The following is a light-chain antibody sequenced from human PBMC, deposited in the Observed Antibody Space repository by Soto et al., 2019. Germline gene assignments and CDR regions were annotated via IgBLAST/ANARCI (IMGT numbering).Light chain of an antibody. CDR3: QQRQPWSPIP. J-gene: IGKJ5*01. V-gene: IGKV3-11*01. CDR1: QSVSRY. Sequence: IDLARSRVIINLSPGERATLSCRASQSVSRYVVWYQQKPGQAPRLLIYDASNRATGIPSRFSGSGFGTDFTLTISSLEPEYSAVYYCQQRQPWSPIPFGQATHLGI. CDR2: DAS.